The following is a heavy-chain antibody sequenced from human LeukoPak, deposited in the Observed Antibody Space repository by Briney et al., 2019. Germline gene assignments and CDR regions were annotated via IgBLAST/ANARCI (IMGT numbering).Heavy chain of an antibody. CDR3: TADSGTMIVVALDAFDI. J-gene: IGHJ3*02. Sequence: GGPLRLSCAASGFTFSNAWMNWVRQAPGKGLEWVGRIKSKTDGGTTDYAAPVKGRFTISRDDSKNTLYLQMNSLKTEDTAVYYCTADSGTMIVVALDAFDIWGQGTMVTVSS. CDR1: GFTFSNAW. CDR2: IKSKTDGGTT. V-gene: IGHV3-15*07. D-gene: IGHD3-22*01.